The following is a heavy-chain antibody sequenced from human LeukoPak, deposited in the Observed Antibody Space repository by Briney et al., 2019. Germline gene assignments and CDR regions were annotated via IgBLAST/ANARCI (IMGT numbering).Heavy chain of an antibody. CDR2: ISPACDSP. CDR3: ARRLVTAGITDFFDS. V-gene: IGHV3-23*01. D-gene: IGHD2-2*01. Sequence: GGSLRLSCTASGFTFSDYSMSWVRQAPGAGVEWDSAISPACDSPTDAASVKCRFPISRDNSKTTLYLQMTGLTAEDTALYYCARRLVTAGITDFFDSWGQGTLVSVSS. CDR1: GFTFSDYS. J-gene: IGHJ4*02.